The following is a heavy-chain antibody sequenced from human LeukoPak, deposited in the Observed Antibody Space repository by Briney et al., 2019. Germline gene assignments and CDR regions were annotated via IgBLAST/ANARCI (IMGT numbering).Heavy chain of an antibody. Sequence: PGGSLRLSCAASGFTFSSYGMHWVRQAPGKGLEWVAFIRYDGSYQYYTDSVQGRFTISRDNSKNTLYLQMSSLRAEDTSVYYCAKDGRTYYYDSSGYGDYFDYWGQGTLVTVSS. CDR3: AKDGRTYYYDSSGYGDYFDY. V-gene: IGHV3-30*02. CDR1: GFTFSSYG. CDR2: IRYDGSYQ. J-gene: IGHJ4*02. D-gene: IGHD3-22*01.